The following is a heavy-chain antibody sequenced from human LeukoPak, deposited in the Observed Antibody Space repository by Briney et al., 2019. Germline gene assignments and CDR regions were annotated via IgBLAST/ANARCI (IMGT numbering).Heavy chain of an antibody. CDR2: IRTISDGGTA. D-gene: IGHD3-3*01. J-gene: IGHJ4*02. Sequence: GGSLRLSCAASGFTFSHAWMNWVRQAPGKGLEWVVRIRTISDGGTAEYAAPVKGRFIISRDDSKNTVSLQMNRLKTEDTAIYYCTTTLRALRHTDHFLTTVDVWGQGTLVSVSS. CDR1: GFTFSHAW. CDR3: TTTLRALRHTDHFLTTVDV. V-gene: IGHV3-15*01.